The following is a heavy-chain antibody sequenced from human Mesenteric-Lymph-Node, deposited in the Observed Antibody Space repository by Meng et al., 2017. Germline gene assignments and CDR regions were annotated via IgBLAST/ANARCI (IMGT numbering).Heavy chain of an antibody. D-gene: IGHD5-18*01. J-gene: IGHJ2*01. Sequence: QVPPQESGPGLVKPSQTLSPTCTVSGGSISSGDYYWSWIRQPPGKGLELIGHIYYSGSTSYNPSLKSRVTISVDTSNNQFSLKLSSVTAADTAVYYCARVGWRQWSFDLWGRGTLVTVSS. V-gene: IGHV4-30-4*01. CDR3: ARVGWRQWSFDL. CDR1: GGSISSGDYY. CDR2: IYYSGST.